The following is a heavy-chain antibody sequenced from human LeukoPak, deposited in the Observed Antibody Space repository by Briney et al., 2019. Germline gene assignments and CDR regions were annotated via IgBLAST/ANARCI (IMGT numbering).Heavy chain of an antibody. J-gene: IGHJ6*03. V-gene: IGHV4-34*01. Sequence: PSETLSLTCAVYGGSFSGYYWSWIRQPPGKGLEWIGEINHSGSTNYNPSLKSRVTISVDTSKNQFSLKLSSVTAADTAVYYCARRHPARGYSSSWYYYYYMDVWAKGPRSPSP. CDR3: ARRHPARGYSSSWYYYYYMDV. D-gene: IGHD6-13*01. CDR1: GGSFSGYY. CDR2: INHSGST.